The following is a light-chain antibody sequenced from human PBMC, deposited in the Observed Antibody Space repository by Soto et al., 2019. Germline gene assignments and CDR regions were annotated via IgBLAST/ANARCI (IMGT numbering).Light chain of an antibody. V-gene: IGKV3-15*01. J-gene: IGKJ1*01. CDR3: QQYNNWPKT. CDR2: GAS. CDR1: QSVSSSY. Sequence: EIVMTQSPATLSVSPGERATLSCRASQSVSSSYLAWYQQRPGQAPRLLIYGASTRATTIPARFSGSGSGTEFTLTISSLQSEDFAVYYCQQYNNWPKTFGQGTKVDIK.